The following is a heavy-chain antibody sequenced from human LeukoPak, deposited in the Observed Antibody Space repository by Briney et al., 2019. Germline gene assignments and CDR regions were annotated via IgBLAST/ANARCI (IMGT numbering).Heavy chain of an antibody. Sequence: GGSLRLSCAASGFTFDDYAVHWVRQAPGKGLVWVSRINTDGSSTSYADSVKGRFTISRDNAKNTLYLQMNSLRAEDTAVYYCAKDQNWNSDYFDYWGQGTLVTVSS. D-gene: IGHD1-7*01. J-gene: IGHJ4*02. CDR3: AKDQNWNSDYFDY. V-gene: IGHV3-74*01. CDR2: INTDGSST. CDR1: GFTFDDYA.